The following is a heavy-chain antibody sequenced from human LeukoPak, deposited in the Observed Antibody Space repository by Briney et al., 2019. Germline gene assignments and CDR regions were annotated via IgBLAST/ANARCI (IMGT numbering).Heavy chain of an antibody. CDR3: ATDRGVVVDAFDI. CDR1: GYSLTTMS. CDR2: FDPEDGET. V-gene: IGHV1-24*01. Sequence: ASVKVSCKVSGYSLTTMSIHWLRQAPGKGLEWMGGFDPEDGETIYAQKFQGRVTMTEDTSTDTAYMKLSSLRSEDTAVYYCATDRGVVVDAFDIWGQGTMVTVSS. J-gene: IGHJ3*02. D-gene: IGHD2-15*01.